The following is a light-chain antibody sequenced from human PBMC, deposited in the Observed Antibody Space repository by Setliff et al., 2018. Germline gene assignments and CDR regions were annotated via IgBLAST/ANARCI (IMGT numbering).Light chain of an antibody. J-gene: IGLJ1*01. V-gene: IGLV2-14*01. Sequence: QSALTQSASVSGSPGQSITTSCTGTSSDVDGYKYVSWYQHHPGKAPKVLIYEDTNRPSEISNRFSGSKSGNTASLTISGLQSEDEADYYCSSYTTSTTPVYVFGPGTKV. CDR3: SSYTTSTTPVYV. CDR2: EDT. CDR1: SSDVDGYKY.